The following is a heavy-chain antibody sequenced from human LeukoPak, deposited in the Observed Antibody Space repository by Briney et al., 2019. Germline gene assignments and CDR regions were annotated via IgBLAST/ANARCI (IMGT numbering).Heavy chain of an antibody. CDR3: ARGDYYDSSGYYYH. Sequence: SETLSLTCTVSGGSISSGDYYWSWIRQPPGKGLEWIGFIYYSGSTSYNPSLKSRVTISLDTSKNYFSLKLTSVTAADTAMYYCARGDYYDSSGYYYHWGQGTPVTVSS. CDR2: IYYSGST. D-gene: IGHD3-22*01. J-gene: IGHJ5*02. V-gene: IGHV4-30-4*08. CDR1: GGSISSGDYY.